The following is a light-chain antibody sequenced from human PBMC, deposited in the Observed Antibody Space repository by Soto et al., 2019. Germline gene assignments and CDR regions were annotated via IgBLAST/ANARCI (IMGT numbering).Light chain of an antibody. V-gene: IGKV3-20*01. CDR3: QQYGGSPPIT. J-gene: IGKJ5*01. CDR1: QSVSSRY. CDR2: GAS. Sequence: EIVLTQSPGTLSLSPGERATLSCSASQSVSSRYLTRYQQKPGQAPRLLIYGASSRATGIPDRFSGSGSGTDFTLTISRLEPEVCAVYSCQQYGGSPPITFGQGTRLEIK.